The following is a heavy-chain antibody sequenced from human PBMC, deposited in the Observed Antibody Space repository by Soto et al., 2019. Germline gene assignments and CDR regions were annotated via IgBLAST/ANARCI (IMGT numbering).Heavy chain of an antibody. J-gene: IGHJ4*02. Sequence: VQLVQSGEEVKKPGESLKISCKGSGYSFASNWSGWVRQMPGKGLEWMGIIYPGDSDTRYSPSFQGQVTISAAKSISTAYLQWSSLTASDTAMYYGGRRCSGCSVFDFWGQGTLVTVS. CDR3: GRRCSGCSVFDF. CDR2: IYPGDSDT. V-gene: IGHV5-51*03. CDR1: GYSFASNW. D-gene: IGHD2-15*01.